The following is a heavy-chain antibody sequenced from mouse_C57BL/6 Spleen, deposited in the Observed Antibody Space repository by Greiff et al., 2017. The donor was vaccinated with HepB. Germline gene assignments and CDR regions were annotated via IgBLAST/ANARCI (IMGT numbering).Heavy chain of an antibody. CDR3: TRKGSGPYFDY. J-gene: IGHJ2*01. CDR1: GYTFTDYE. D-gene: IGHD3-2*02. V-gene: IGHV1-15*01. Sequence: QVHVKQSGAELVRPGASVTLSCKASGYTFTDYEMHWVKQTPVHGLEWIGAIDPETGGTAYNQKFKGKAILTADKSSSTAYMELRSLTSEDSAVYYCTRKGSGPYFDYWGQGTTLTVSS. CDR2: IDPETGGT.